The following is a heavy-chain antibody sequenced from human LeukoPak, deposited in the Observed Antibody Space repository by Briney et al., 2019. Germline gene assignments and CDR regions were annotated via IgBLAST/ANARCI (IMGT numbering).Heavy chain of an antibody. CDR1: GGSISSGGYY. CDR3: ASGSYLRHESFDI. Sequence: SQTLSLTCTVSGGSISSGGYYWSWIRQHPGKGLEWIGYIYYSGSTYYNPSLKSRFTISVDTAKNQFSLKLSSVTAADTAVYYCASGSYLRHESFDIWGQGTMVTVSS. V-gene: IGHV4-31*03. J-gene: IGHJ3*02. D-gene: IGHD1-26*01. CDR2: IYYSGST.